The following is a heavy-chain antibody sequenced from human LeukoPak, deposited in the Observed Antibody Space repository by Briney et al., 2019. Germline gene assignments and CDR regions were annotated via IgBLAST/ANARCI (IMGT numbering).Heavy chain of an antibody. D-gene: IGHD3-22*01. J-gene: IGHJ1*01. V-gene: IGHV3-21*01. CDR2: ISSSSSYI. CDR1: GFTFSSYS. CDR3: AKHESGSHYYDSSGPFQH. Sequence: NPGVSLRLSCAASGFTFSSYSMNWVRQAPGKGLEWVSSISSSSSYIYYADSVKGRFTISRDNAKNSLYLQMNSLRAEDTAVYYCAKHESGSHYYDSSGPFQHWGQGTLVTVSS.